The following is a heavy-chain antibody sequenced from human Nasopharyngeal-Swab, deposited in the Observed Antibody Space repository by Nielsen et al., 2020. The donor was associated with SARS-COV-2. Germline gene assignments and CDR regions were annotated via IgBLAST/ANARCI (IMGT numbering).Heavy chain of an antibody. CDR1: GFTFSSYA. J-gene: IGHJ4*02. D-gene: IGHD1-26*01. Sequence: GGSLRLSCAASGFTFSSYAMHWVRQAPGKGLEWVAVISYDRSNKYYADSVKGRFTISRDNSKNTLYLQMNSLRAEDTAVYYCARPYSGSYYGAFDYWGQGTLVTVSS. V-gene: IGHV3-30*04. CDR3: ARPYSGSYYGAFDY. CDR2: ISYDRSNK.